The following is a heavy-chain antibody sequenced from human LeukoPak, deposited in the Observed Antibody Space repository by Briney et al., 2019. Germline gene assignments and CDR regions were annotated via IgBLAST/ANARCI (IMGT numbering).Heavy chain of an antibody. J-gene: IGHJ3*02. CDR1: GGSISSSRYY. V-gene: IGHV4-39*07. D-gene: IGHD3-22*01. CDR3: AREGYYDTSASGAFDI. Sequence: SETLSLTCTVSGGSISSSRYYWGWIRQPPGRGPEWIGSIYYSGNTYYNPSLKSRVTISVDTSKNQFSLKLSSVTAADTAVYYCAREGYYDTSASGAFDIWGQGTMVTVSS. CDR2: IYYSGNT.